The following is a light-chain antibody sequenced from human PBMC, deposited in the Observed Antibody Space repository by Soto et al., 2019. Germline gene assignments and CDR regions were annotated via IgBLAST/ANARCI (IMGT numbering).Light chain of an antibody. J-gene: IGKJ1*01. V-gene: IGKV3-15*01. CDR1: QSVSSN. CDR3: QQLNNWRGT. Sequence: EIVMTQSPATLSVSPGERATLSCRSSQSVSSNLAWYQQKPGQAPRLLIYGASTRATAIPARFSGSGSGTNFNLTISSLQYEDFAVYYCQQLNNWRGTFGQGTKVEIK. CDR2: GAS.